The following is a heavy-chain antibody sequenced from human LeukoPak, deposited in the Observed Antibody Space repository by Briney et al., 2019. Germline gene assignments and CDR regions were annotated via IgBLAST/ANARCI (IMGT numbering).Heavy chain of an antibody. D-gene: IGHD1-26*01. V-gene: IGHV1-46*01. CDR1: GYTFTGYY. CDR2: INPSGGST. J-gene: IGHJ6*03. CDR3: ARVYSGSYSIYYYYYMDV. Sequence: ASVKVSCKASGYTFTGYYMHWVRQAPGQGLEWMGIINPSGGSTSYAQKFQGRVTMTRDTSTSTVYMELSSLRSEDTAVYYCARVYSGSYSIYYYYYMDVWGKGTTVTISS.